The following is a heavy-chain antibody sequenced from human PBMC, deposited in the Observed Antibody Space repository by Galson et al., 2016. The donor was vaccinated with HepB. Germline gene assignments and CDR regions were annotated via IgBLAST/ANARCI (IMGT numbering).Heavy chain of an antibody. CDR3: ATSPSRGY. CDR2: IYSGGNT. Sequence: SLRLSCAASGFTVSNNYMRWVRQAPGNGLEWVSVIYSGGNTFYADSVKGRFTISRDTSKNTLYLQMNSLRAEDTAVYYCATSPSRGYWGQGTLVTVSS. J-gene: IGHJ4*02. V-gene: IGHV3-66*01. CDR1: GFTVSNNY. D-gene: IGHD2-2*01.